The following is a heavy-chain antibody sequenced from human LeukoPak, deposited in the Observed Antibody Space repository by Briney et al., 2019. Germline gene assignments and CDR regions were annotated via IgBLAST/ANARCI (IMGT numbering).Heavy chain of an antibody. D-gene: IGHD6-19*01. V-gene: IGHV3-23*01. CDR1: GFTFSSYW. CDR2: ISGSGGST. Sequence: GGSLRLSCVVSGFTFSSYWMSWVRQAPGKGLEWVSAISGSGGSTYYADSVKGRFTISRDNSKNTLYLQMNSLRAEDTAVYYCAKGISIQYSSGLDYWGQGTLVTVSS. J-gene: IGHJ4*02. CDR3: AKGISIQYSSGLDY.